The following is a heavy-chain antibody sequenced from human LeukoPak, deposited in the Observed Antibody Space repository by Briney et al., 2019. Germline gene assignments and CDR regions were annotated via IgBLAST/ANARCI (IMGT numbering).Heavy chain of an antibody. CDR2: ISPDSGNT. V-gene: IGHV1-18*01. CDR3: ARIEYDFWSRYYGIDY. D-gene: IGHD3-3*01. Sequence: ASVKVSCKASGYTFNSYGTSWVRQAPGQGLEWMGWISPDSGNTHYVQKFQGRVTMTTDTSTSTAYIELTSLRSDDTAVYYCARIEYDFWSRYYGIDYWGQGTLVSVSS. CDR1: GYTFNSYG. J-gene: IGHJ4*02.